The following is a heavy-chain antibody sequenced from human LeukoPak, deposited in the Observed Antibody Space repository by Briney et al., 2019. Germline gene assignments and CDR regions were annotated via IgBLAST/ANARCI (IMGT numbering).Heavy chain of an antibody. Sequence: EASVKVSCKASGYTFTSYAMHGVRQAPGQRLEWMGWINAGNGNTKYSQKFQGRVTITRDTSASTAYMELSSLRSEDTAVYYCARESSGWYWRFDPWGQGTLVTVSS. CDR3: ARESSGWYWRFDP. CDR2: INAGNGNT. J-gene: IGHJ5*02. CDR1: GYTFTSYA. D-gene: IGHD6-19*01. V-gene: IGHV1-3*01.